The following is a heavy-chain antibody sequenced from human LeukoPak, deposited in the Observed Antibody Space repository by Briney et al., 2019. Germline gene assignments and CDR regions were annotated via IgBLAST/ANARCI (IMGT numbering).Heavy chain of an antibody. D-gene: IGHD3-10*01. V-gene: IGHV3-49*04. Sequence: GGSLRLSCTASAFTFVDYDMSWVRLPPGKGLERVGLIRGRAFGGTTEYATSVKGTFTISRDNSKSIVYLQMNSLKTEDTAVYYCTRRNRGGVRGVMFDPWGQGTLVTVSS. CDR2: IRGRAFGGTT. J-gene: IGHJ5*02. CDR1: AFTFVDYD. CDR3: TRRNRGGVRGVMFDP.